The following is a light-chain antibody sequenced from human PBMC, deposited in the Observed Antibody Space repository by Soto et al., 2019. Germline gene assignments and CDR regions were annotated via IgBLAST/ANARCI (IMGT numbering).Light chain of an antibody. CDR3: QSYDSSLSAYVV. V-gene: IGLV1-40*01. CDR2: GNS. Sequence: QSALTQPPSVSGAPGQRVTISCTGSNSNIGAGYDVHWYQQLPGTAPKLLIYGNSNRPSGVPDRFSGSKSGTSASLAITGLQAEDEADYYCQSYDSSLSAYVVFGRGTKVTVL. CDR1: NSNIGAGYD. J-gene: IGLJ2*01.